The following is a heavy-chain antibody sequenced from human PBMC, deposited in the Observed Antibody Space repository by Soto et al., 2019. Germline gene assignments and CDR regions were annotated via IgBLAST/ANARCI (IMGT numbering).Heavy chain of an antibody. CDR2: IYYSGST. CDR1: GGSVSSGSYY. J-gene: IGHJ4*02. CDR3: ARGRISARLHFDY. V-gene: IGHV4-61*01. D-gene: IGHD6-6*01. Sequence: SETLSLTCTVSGGSVSSGSYYWSWIRQPPGKGLEWIGYIYYSGSTNYNPSLKSRVTISVDTSKNQFSLKLSSVTAADTAVYYCARGRISARLHFDYWGQGPLVTVSS.